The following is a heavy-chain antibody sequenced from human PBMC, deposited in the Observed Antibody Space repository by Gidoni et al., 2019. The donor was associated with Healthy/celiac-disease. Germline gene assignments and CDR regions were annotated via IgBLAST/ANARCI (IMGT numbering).Heavy chain of an antibody. CDR3: ARLDYGDVPNP. CDR2: IYYSGST. J-gene: IGHJ5*02. Sequence: QLQLQESGPGMVKPSETLALTCTVSGGSISSTSYYWGWIRQPPGKGLEWIGSIYYSGSTYYNPSLKSRVTISVDTSKNQFSLKLSSVTAADTAVYYCARLDYGDVPNPWGQGTLVTVSS. CDR1: GGSISSTSYY. D-gene: IGHD4-17*01. V-gene: IGHV4-39*07.